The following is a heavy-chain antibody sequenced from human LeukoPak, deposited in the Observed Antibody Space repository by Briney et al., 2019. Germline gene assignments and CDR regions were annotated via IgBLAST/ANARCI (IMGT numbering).Heavy chain of an antibody. V-gene: IGHV1-18*01. CDR1: GYTFTSYG. D-gene: IGHD2-2*02. Sequence: GASVKVSCKASGYTFTSYGISWVRQAPGQGLEWMGWISAYNGNTNYAQKLQGRVTMTTDTSTSTAYMELRSLRSDDTAVYYCARGSVVVPAAITYYYYMDVWGKGTAVTVSS. CDR3: ARGSVVVPAAITYYYYMDV. J-gene: IGHJ6*03. CDR2: ISAYNGNT.